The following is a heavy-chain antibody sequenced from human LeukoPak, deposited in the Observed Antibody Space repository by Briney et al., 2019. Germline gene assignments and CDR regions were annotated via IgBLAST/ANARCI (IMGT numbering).Heavy chain of an antibody. CDR2: VKGDGSFT. D-gene: IGHD5-24*01. CDR1: GFTFSSYW. V-gene: IGHV3-74*01. CDR3: VGDGDDFNFDY. Sequence: GGSLRLSCAASGFTFSSYWMHWVRQAPGKGLVWVSRVKGDGSFTNYADSVYGRFTVSRDNAKNTLYLHMHSLRAEDTAVYYCVGDGDDFNFDYWGQGSLVTVSS. J-gene: IGHJ4*02.